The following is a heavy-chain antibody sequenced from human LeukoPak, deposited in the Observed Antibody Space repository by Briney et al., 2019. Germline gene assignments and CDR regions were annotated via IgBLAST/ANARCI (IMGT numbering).Heavy chain of an antibody. CDR3: ARDIASGSGSLDY. Sequence: PGGSLRLSCAASRFSFSNYWMHWVRQAPGKGLVWVSRVKSDGSNPSYADSVKGRFTISRDNAENMLYLQMNTLGAEDTAVYYCARDIASGSGSLDYWGQGTLVTVSS. D-gene: IGHD3-10*01. CDR2: VKSDGSNP. V-gene: IGHV3-74*01. CDR1: RFSFSNYW. J-gene: IGHJ4*02.